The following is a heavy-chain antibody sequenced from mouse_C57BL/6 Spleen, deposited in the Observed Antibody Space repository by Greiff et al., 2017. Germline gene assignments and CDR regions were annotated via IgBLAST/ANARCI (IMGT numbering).Heavy chain of an antibody. CDR3: ARRDYDYDGPWFAY. CDR1: GYTFTSYW. CDR2: IYPSDSET. V-gene: IGHV1-61*01. D-gene: IGHD2-4*01. Sequence: VQLQQPGAELVRPGSSVKLSCKASGYTFTSYWMDWVKQRPGQGLEWIGNIYPSDSETHYNQKFKDKATLTVDKSSSTAYMQLSSLTSEDSAVYYCARRDYDYDGPWFAYWGQGTLVTVSA. J-gene: IGHJ3*01.